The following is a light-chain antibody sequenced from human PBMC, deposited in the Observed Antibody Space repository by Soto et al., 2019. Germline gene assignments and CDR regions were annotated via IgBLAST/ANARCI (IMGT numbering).Light chain of an antibody. Sequence: IQLTQSPSSLSASVGDSVTITCRASQGISTYLAWYQQRPGKAPKLLIYASSTLQSGVPSRFSGSGSGTEFALTISSLQPEDFASYYCQQSYTYPRTFGPGTKVDIK. CDR2: ASS. V-gene: IGKV1-9*01. J-gene: IGKJ3*01. CDR3: QQSYTYPRT. CDR1: QGISTY.